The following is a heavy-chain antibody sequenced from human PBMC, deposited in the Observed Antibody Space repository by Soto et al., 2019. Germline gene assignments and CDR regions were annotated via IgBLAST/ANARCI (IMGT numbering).Heavy chain of an antibody. CDR3: AKFAPTIFVDRGNYFDY. Sequence: GGSLRLSCAASGFTFSSYAMSWVRQAPGKGLEWVSAISGSGGSTYYADSVKGRFTISRDNSKNTLYLQMKSLRAEDTAVYYCAKFAPTIFVDRGNYFDYWGQGTLVTVSS. CDR2: ISGSGGST. V-gene: IGHV3-23*01. D-gene: IGHD3-3*01. CDR1: GFTFSSYA. J-gene: IGHJ4*02.